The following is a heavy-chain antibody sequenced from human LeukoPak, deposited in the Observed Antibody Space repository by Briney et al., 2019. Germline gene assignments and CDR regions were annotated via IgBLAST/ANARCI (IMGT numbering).Heavy chain of an antibody. CDR1: GFTFSIYS. CDR2: ISYDGSNK. CDR3: AKDTLLLWFGELSNAGYYFDY. J-gene: IGHJ4*02. D-gene: IGHD3-10*01. V-gene: IGHV3-30*18. Sequence: GGSLRLSCAASGFTFSIYSMNWVRQAPGKGLEWVAVISYDGSNKYYADSVKGRFTISRDNSKNTLYLQMNSLRAEDTAVYYCAKDTLLLWFGELSNAGYYFDYWGQGTLVTVSS.